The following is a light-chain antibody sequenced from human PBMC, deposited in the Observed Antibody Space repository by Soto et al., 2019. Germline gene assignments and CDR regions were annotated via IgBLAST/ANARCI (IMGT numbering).Light chain of an antibody. CDR2: GAS. V-gene: IGKV3-20*01. CDR3: QQYGGSPRFT. CDR1: QSVSSNY. J-gene: IGKJ4*01. Sequence: EIVLTQSPGTLSLSPGERATLSCRASQSVSSNYLAWYQQKPGQAPRLLIYGASSWATGIPDRFSGSGSGTDFTLTIIRLEPEDFAVYYCQQYGGSPRFTFGGGTKVEIK.